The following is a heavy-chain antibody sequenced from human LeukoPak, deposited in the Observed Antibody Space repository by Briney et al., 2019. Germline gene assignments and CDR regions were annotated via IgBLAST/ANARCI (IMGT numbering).Heavy chain of an antibody. V-gene: IGHV4-59*08. Sequence: SETLPLTCTVSGGSISNYYWSWIRQPPGKGLEWIGYIYYSGSTNYNPSLKSRVTISVDTSKNQFSLKLSSVTAADTAVYYCARHSLYGDFQHWGQGTLVTVSS. J-gene: IGHJ1*01. CDR1: GGSISNYY. CDR3: ARHSLYGDFQH. D-gene: IGHD4-17*01. CDR2: IYYSGST.